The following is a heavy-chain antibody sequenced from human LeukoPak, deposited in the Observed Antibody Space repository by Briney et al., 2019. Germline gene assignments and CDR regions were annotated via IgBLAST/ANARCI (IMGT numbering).Heavy chain of an antibody. Sequence: SETLSLTCAVYGGSFSGYYWSWIRQPPGKGLEWIGEINHSGSTNYNPSLKSRVTISVDTSKNQFSLKLSSVTAADTAVYYCARVGGSWYSHLDYWGQGTLVTVSS. V-gene: IGHV4-34*01. CDR1: GGSFSGYY. J-gene: IGHJ4*02. CDR3: ARVGGSWYSHLDY. CDR2: INHSGST. D-gene: IGHD6-13*01.